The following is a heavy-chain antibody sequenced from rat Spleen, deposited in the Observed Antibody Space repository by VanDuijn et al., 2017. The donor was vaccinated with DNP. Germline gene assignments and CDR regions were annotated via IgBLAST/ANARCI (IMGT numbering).Heavy chain of an antibody. CDR2: ITTTGGHT. D-gene: IGHD3-1*01. CDR3: TSALGIWFAY. J-gene: IGHJ3*01. V-gene: IGHV5-46*01. CDR1: GFTFSSFP. Sequence: EVQLVESGGGLVQPGRSLKLSCAASGFTFSSFPMAWVRQAPTNGLEWVATITTTGGHTYYRDSVKGRFTISRDNAKSTLYLQMNSLRSEDTATYYCTSALGIWFAYWGQGTLVTVSS.